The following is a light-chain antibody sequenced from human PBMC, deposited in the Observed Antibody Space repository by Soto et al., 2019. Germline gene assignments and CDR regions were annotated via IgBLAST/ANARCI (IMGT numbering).Light chain of an antibody. J-gene: IGKJ2*01. Sequence: EIVLTQSPATLSLSPGERATLSCRASQRVSSYLAWYQQQPGQAPRLLIYDASNRATGIPARFSGSGSGTDFPLTISSLEPEVFAVYYCQQRSNWPPKTFGQGTKLEIK. V-gene: IGKV3-11*01. CDR3: QQRSNWPPKT. CDR2: DAS. CDR1: QRVSSY.